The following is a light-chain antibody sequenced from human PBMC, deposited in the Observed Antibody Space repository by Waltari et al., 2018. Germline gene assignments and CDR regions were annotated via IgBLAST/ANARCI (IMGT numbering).Light chain of an antibody. CDR3: QAWDSSTYV. CDR2: QDS. CDR1: KLGDKY. V-gene: IGLV3-1*01. J-gene: IGLJ1*01. Sequence: SYELTQPPSVSVSPGQTASITCSGDKLGDKYACWYQQKPGQSPVLVSYQDSKRPSGIPERFSGSNSGNTATLAISGTPAMDEADYYCQAWDSSTYVFGTGTKVTVL.